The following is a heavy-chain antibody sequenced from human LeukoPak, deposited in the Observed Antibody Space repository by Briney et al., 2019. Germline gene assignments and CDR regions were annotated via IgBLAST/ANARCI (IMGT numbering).Heavy chain of an antibody. CDR2: IYSGGST. CDR1: GFTVSSNY. V-gene: IGHV3-53*01. D-gene: IGHD6-13*01. Sequence: GSLRLSCASSGFTVSSNYMSWVRQAPGKGVEWGAVIYSGGSTYYADSVKGRFTISRDNSKNTLYLQMNSLRAEDTAVYYCARVTPGIAAGGTIVDYWGQGTLVTVSS. J-gene: IGHJ4*02. CDR3: ARVTPGIAAGGTIVDY.